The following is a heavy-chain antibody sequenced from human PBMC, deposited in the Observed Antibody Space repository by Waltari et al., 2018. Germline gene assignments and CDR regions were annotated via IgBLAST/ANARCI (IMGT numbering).Heavy chain of an antibody. Sequence: QVQLQESGPGLVKPSQTLSLTCPVSGGSISSGSYYWSWIRQPAGKGLEWIGRIYTSGSTNYNPSLKSRVTISVDTSKNQFSLKLSSVTAADTAVYYCARDRDYWGQGTLVTVSS. CDR2: IYTSGST. CDR1: GGSISSGSYY. CDR3: ARDRDY. J-gene: IGHJ4*02. V-gene: IGHV4-61*02.